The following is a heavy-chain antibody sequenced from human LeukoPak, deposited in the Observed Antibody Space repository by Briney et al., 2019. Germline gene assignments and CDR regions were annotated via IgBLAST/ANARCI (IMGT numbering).Heavy chain of an antibody. J-gene: IGHJ5*02. CDR2: ISGSGGST. CDR1: GFTFSSYA. V-gene: IGHV3-23*01. Sequence: PGGSLRLSCAASGFTFSSYAMSWVRQAPGKGLEWVSAISGSGGSTYYADSVKGRFTISRDNSKNTLYLQMNSLRAEDTAVYYCAKDLAYIAVAVYMANNWFDPWGQGTLVTVSS. CDR3: AKDLAYIAVAVYMANNWFDP. D-gene: IGHD6-19*01.